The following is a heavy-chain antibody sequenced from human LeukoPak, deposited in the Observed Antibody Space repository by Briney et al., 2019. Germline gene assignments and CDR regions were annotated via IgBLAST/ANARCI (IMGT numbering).Heavy chain of an antibody. D-gene: IGHD2-21*02. V-gene: IGHV4-30-2*01. J-gene: IGHJ4*02. CDR3: ARAQGGNSGKSFDY. Sequence: SETLSLTCAVSGGSISSGGYSWSWIRQPPGKGLEWIGYIYHSGSTYYNPSLKSRVTISVDRSKNQFSLKLSSVTAADTAVYYCARAQGGNSGKSFDYWGQGTLVTVSS. CDR1: GGSISSGGYS. CDR2: IYHSGST.